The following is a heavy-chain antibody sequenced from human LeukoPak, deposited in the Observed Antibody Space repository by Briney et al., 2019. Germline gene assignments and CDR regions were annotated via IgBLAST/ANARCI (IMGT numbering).Heavy chain of an antibody. J-gene: IGHJ3*02. D-gene: IGHD2-15*01. CDR1: GYTFTSYG. CDR3: AMSERMNDAFDI. CDR2: ISAYNGNT. V-gene: IGHV1-18*04. Sequence: ASVKVSCKASGYTFTSYGISWVRQAPGQGLEWMGWISAYNGNTSYAQKLQGRVTMTTDTSTSTAYMELRSLRSDDTAVYYCAMSERMNDAFDIWGQGTMVTVSS.